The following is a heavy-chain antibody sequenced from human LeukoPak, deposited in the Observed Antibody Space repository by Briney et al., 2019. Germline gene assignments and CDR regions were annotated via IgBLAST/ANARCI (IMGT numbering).Heavy chain of an antibody. D-gene: IGHD4-23*01. CDR1: GXTFGSYA. CDR3: AKCRQNYGGNSDY. V-gene: IGHV3-23*01. Sequence: GGSLRLSWAVSGXTFGSYAMTWVRQAPGKGLEWVSTISGSGGNTYYADSVKGRFTISRDNSKNTLYLQMNSLRAEDTAVYYCAKCRQNYGGNSDYWGQGTLVTVSS. J-gene: IGHJ4*02. CDR2: ISGSGGNT.